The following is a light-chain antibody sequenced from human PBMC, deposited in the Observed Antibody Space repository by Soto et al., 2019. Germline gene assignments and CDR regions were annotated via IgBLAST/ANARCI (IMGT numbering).Light chain of an antibody. CDR3: QQYASSPFT. Sequence: EIVLTQSPGTLSLSPGERATLSCRASQSVSSSYLAWYQQKPGQAPRLLIYVASSRATGIPDRFSGSGSGTDFTLTISRLEPEDFAVHYCQQYASSPFTFGPGTKVDIK. J-gene: IGKJ3*01. CDR2: VAS. V-gene: IGKV3-20*01. CDR1: QSVSSSY.